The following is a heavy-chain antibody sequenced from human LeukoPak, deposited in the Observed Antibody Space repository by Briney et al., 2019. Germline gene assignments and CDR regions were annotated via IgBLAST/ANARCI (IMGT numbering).Heavy chain of an antibody. J-gene: IGHJ4*02. CDR2: INSDGSSI. CDR3: ARDLQLWTTRDTRGGARVGY. D-gene: IGHD5-18*01. CDR1: GFTFSSYS. Sequence: GGSLRLSCAASGFTFSSYSMNWVRQAPGKGLEWVSRINSDGSSISYADSVKGRFTISRDNAKNTLYLQMNSLRAEDTAVYYCARDLQLWTTRDTRGGARVGYWGQGTLVTVSS. V-gene: IGHV3-74*01.